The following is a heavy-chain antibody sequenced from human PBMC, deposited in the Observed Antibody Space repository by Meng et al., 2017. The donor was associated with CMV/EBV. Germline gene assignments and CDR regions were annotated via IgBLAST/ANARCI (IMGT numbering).Heavy chain of an antibody. CDR3: ARSRPHCSSTSCYTGGVNYYYYGMDV. V-gene: IGHV1-8*03. CDR2: MNPNSGNT. Sequence: ASVKVSCKASGYTFTSYDINWVRQATGQGLEWMGWMNPNSGNTGYAQKFQGRVTITRNTSISTAYMELSSLRSEDTAVYYCARSRPHCSSTSCYTGGVNYYYYGMDVWGQGTTVTVSS. J-gene: IGHJ6*02. CDR1: GYTFTSYD. D-gene: IGHD2-2*02.